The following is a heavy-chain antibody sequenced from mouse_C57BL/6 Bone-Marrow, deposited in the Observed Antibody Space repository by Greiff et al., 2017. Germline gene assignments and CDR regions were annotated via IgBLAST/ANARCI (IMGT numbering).Heavy chain of an antibody. J-gene: IGHJ1*03. V-gene: IGHV1-55*01. CDR3: AIPYYSNYWYFDV. CDR1: GYTFTSYW. D-gene: IGHD2-5*01. CDR2: IYPGSGST. Sequence: VQLQQPGAELVKPGASVKMSCKASGYTFTSYWITWVKQRPGQGLEWIGDIYPGSGSTNYNEKFKSKATLTVDTSSSTAYMQLSSLTSEGSAVDYCAIPYYSNYWYFDVWGTGTTVTVSS.